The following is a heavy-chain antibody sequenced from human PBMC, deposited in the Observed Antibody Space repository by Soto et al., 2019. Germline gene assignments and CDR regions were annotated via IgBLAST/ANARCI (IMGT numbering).Heavy chain of an antibody. J-gene: IGHJ4*02. CDR2: ISSGTTYF. CDR3: ARGDGTGLHSSVWAPRC. CDR1: GFTFSIST. Sequence: EVQLVESGGGLVKPGGSLTLSCAASGFTFSISTMIWIRQAPGKRLEWVSSISSGTTYFYYADSVKGRFSISRDNAKHSLFLQMNSLRVEDTAVYYCARGDGTGLHSSVWAPRCWGQGTLVTVSS. V-gene: IGHV3-21*01. D-gene: IGHD6-13*01.